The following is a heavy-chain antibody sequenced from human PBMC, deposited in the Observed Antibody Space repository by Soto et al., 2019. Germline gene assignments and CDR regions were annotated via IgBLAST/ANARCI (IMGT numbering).Heavy chain of an antibody. CDR2: IWYDGSNK. CDR3: ARDGDYYGSGTFLRGMDV. V-gene: IGHV3-33*01. J-gene: IGHJ6*02. Sequence: QVQLVESGAGVVQPGRSLSLSCAASGFTFSSYGMHWVRQAPGKGLEWVAVIWYDGSNKYYADSVKGRFTISRDNSKNTRYLQMNSLRAEDTAVYYCARDGDYYGSGTFLRGMDVWGQGTTVTVSS. D-gene: IGHD3-10*01. CDR1: GFTFSSYG.